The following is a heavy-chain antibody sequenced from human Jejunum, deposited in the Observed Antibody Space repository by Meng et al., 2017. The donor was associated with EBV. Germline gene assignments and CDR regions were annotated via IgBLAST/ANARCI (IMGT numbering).Heavy chain of an antibody. CDR2: IYNSEST. J-gene: IGHJ4*02. CDR3: ARDQNGSYFAY. Sequence: QGTLTGSGPGLVKPSETLSLHCTVSGGSVSSGGYYWSWIRQPPGKGLEWIGYIYNSESTNYKSSLKSRVTISADTSKNQFSLRLSSVTAADTAVYYCARDQNGSYFAYWGQGTLVTVSS. V-gene: IGHV4-61*08. CDR1: GGSVSSGGYY. D-gene: IGHD1-26*01.